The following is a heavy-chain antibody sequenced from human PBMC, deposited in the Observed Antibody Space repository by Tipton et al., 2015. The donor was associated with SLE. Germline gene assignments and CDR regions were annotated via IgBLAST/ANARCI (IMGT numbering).Heavy chain of an antibody. CDR1: GGSISSSNW. Sequence: TLSLTCAVSGGSISSSNWWSWVRQPPGKGLEWIGEIYHSGSTNYNPSLKSRVTIAVDKSKNQFSLKLSSVTAADTAVYYCAKDMGREQWLVMGVGYWGQGTLVTVSS. J-gene: IGHJ4*02. CDR2: IYHSGST. D-gene: IGHD6-19*01. CDR3: AKDMGREQWLVMGVGY. V-gene: IGHV4-4*02.